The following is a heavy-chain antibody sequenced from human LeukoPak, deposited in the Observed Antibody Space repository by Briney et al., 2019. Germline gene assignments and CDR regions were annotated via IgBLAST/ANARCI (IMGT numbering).Heavy chain of an antibody. CDR3: AREWQYQFDY. Sequence: SETLSLTCTVSGGSATNTNYYWAWIRQPPGEGLEWIGSVYHSGITYYTPSLKSRVSISVDPSRNHFSLKVTSVTAADTAVYYCAREWQYQFDYWGQGRLVTISS. J-gene: IGHJ4*02. V-gene: IGHV4-39*07. D-gene: IGHD4-11*01. CDR1: GGSATNTNYY. CDR2: VYHSGIT.